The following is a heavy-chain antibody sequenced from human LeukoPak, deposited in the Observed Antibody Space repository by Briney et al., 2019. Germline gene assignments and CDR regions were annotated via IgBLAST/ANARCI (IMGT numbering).Heavy chain of an antibody. Sequence: GGSLRLSCAASGFTVSSNYMSWVRRAPGKGLEWVSVIYSGGSTYYADSVKGRFTISRDNSKNTLYLQMNSLRAEDTAVYYCAGSGSRHAEYFQHWGQGTLVTVSS. J-gene: IGHJ1*01. D-gene: IGHD3-3*01. V-gene: IGHV3-53*01. CDR3: AGSGSRHAEYFQH. CDR2: IYSGGST. CDR1: GFTVSSNY.